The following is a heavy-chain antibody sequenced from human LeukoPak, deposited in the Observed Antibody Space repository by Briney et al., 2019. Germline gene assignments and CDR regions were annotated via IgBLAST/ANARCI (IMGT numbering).Heavy chain of an antibody. V-gene: IGHV3-23*01. CDR1: GFTFSKYA. CDR3: AKDSSVPYGITE. Sequence: QTGGSLRLSCAASGFTFSKYAMSWVRQAPGKGLEWVSAISPSDGNTFYADSVKGRFTISRDNSKNTLSLQMNSLRAEDTALYYCAKDSSVPYGITEWGQGTLVTASS. D-gene: IGHD4-17*01. CDR2: ISPSDGNT. J-gene: IGHJ4*02.